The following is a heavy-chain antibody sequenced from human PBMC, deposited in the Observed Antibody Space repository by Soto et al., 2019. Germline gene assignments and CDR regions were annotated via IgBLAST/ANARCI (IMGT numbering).Heavy chain of an antibody. V-gene: IGHV3-9*02. D-gene: IGHD3-10*01. CDR1: GFTSDDYA. J-gene: IGHJ4*02. CDR2: ISWNSGSI. Sequence: EVQLVESGGGLVQPGRSLRLSCAASGFTSDDYAMHWVRQAPGKGLEWVSGISWNSGSIGYADSVKGRFTISRDNAKNSLYLQMNSLRAEDTALYYCAKDIDYYGSGSYKAADYWGQGTLVTVSS. CDR3: AKDIDYYGSGSYKAADY.